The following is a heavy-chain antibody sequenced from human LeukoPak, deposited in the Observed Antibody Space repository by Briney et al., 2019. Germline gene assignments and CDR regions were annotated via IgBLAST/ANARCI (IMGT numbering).Heavy chain of an antibody. CDR1: GYTFTSYD. J-gene: IGHJ6*02. V-gene: IGHV1-8*03. CDR3: ARDRAVGATVDQDNNNHGMDV. Sequence: ASVKVSCKASGYTFTSYDINWVRQATGQGLEWMGWMNPNSGNTGYAQKFQGRVTITRNTSISTAYMELSSLRSEDTAVYYCARDRAVGATVDQDNNNHGMDVWGQGTTVTVSS. CDR2: MNPNSGNT. D-gene: IGHD1-26*01.